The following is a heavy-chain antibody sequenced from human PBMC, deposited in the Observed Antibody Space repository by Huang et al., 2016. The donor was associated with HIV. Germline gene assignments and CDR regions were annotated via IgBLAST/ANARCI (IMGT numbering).Heavy chain of an antibody. D-gene: IGHD3-10*01. Sequence: QLQLQESGPGLVKPSETLSLTCTVSGGSIRSDNYYWGWIRQPPGKGLEGVGSIYYRWRTYYNPSLKCGVTRAVDTSKNHFSLRMRSVTAADTAVYYCARLPGGITMIRGVITDPYWGQGTLVTVSS. J-gene: IGHJ4*02. CDR3: ARLPGGITMIRGVITDPY. CDR2: IYYRWRT. CDR1: GGSIRSDNYY. V-gene: IGHV4-39*02.